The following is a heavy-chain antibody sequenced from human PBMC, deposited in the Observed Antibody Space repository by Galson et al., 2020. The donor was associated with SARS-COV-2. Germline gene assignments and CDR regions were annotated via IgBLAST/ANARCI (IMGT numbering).Heavy chain of an antibody. V-gene: IGHV3-13*01. D-gene: IGHD3-10*01. CDR1: GFTFSTYA. Sequence: GGSLRLSCAASGFTFSTYAMHWVRQPKGTGLEWVSVIDRAGDTYYSDSVRGRFNITRDNAKDSLYLQMNSRRVGDTAVYYCVRAGRYGSGTHYYYGMDVWGQGTTGTVSS. J-gene: IGHJ6*02. CDR3: VRAGRYGSGTHYYYGMDV. CDR2: IDRAGDT.